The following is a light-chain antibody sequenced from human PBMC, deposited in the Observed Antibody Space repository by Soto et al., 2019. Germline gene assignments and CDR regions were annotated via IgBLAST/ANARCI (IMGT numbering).Light chain of an antibody. CDR1: QSVSSN. CDR2: GAS. Sequence: EIVMTQSPATLSVSPGERATLSCRASQSVSSNLAWYQQKPGQAPRLLIYGASTRATGIPARFSGSGSGTEFTLTISSLQSEDFAVYYCQQYNNWPSIFTFGPGTNVDIK. V-gene: IGKV3-15*01. CDR3: QQYNNWPSIFT. J-gene: IGKJ3*01.